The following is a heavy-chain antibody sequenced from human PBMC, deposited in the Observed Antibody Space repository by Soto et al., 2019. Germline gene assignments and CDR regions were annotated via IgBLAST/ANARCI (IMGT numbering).Heavy chain of an antibody. J-gene: IGHJ4*02. CDR2: INHSGST. CDR3: ARVISSRDEYFDY. CDR1: GGSFSCYY. Sequence: SETLSLTCSVYGGSFSCYYWSWIRQPPGKGLEWIGEINHSGSTNYNPSLKSRVTMSVDKPKNQFSLNLTSVTAADTAVYYRARVISSRDEYFDYWGQGTVVTVSS. V-gene: IGHV4-34*01. D-gene: IGHD2-2*01.